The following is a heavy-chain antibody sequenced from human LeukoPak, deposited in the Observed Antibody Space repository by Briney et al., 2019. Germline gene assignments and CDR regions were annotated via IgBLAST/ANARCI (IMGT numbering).Heavy chain of an antibody. J-gene: IGHJ3*02. V-gene: IGHV4-39*07. Sequence: SETLSLTCTVSGGSISSSSYYWGWIRQPPGKGLEWIGSIYYSGKTYYNVSLKSRVTISVDTSKNQFSLKLSSVTAADTAVYYCARASDRDILTGYYKGDAFDIWGQGTMVTVSS. D-gene: IGHD3-9*01. CDR1: GGSISSSSYY. CDR2: IYYSGKT. CDR3: ARASDRDILTGYYKGDAFDI.